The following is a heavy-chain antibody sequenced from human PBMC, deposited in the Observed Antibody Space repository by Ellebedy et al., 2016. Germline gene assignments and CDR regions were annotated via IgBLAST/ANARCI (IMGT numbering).Heavy chain of an antibody. CDR2: INWNGGST. J-gene: IGHJ5*02. D-gene: IGHD4-17*01. CDR3: ARDEDHMRRNDYGDYP. Sequence: GESLKISCAASGFTFDDYGMSWVRQAPGKGLEWVSGINWNGGSTGYADSVKGRFTISRDNAKNSLYLQMNSLRAEDTALYHCARDEDHMRRNDYGDYPWGQGTLVTVSS. V-gene: IGHV3-20*01. CDR1: GFTFDDYG.